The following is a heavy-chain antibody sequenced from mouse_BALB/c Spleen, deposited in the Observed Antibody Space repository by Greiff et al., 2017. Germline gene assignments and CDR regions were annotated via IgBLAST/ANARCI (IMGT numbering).Heavy chain of an antibody. Sequence: EVKLMESGGGLVKPGGSLKLSCAASGFTFSSYTMSWVRQTPEKRLEWVATISSGGSYTYYPDSVKGRFTISRDNAKNTLYLQMSSLKSEDTAMYYCARDGDYGGAWFAYWGQGTLVTVSA. J-gene: IGHJ3*01. CDR1: GFTFSSYT. D-gene: IGHD2-4*01. CDR3: ARDGDYGGAWFAY. CDR2: ISSGGSYT. V-gene: IGHV5-6-4*01.